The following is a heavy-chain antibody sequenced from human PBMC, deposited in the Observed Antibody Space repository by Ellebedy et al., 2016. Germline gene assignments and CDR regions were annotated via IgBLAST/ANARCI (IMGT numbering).Heavy chain of an antibody. V-gene: IGHV4-39*02. CDR2: IYYSGST. CDR1: GGSISSSSYY. Sequence: SETLSLTCTVSGGSISSSSYYWGWIRQPPGKGLEWIGSIYYSGSTYYNPPPKSRVTISVDTSKNQFSLKLSSVTAADTAVYYCARDFQDYYDSSGYYSDAFDIWGQGTMVTVSS. J-gene: IGHJ3*02. D-gene: IGHD3-22*01. CDR3: ARDFQDYYDSSGYYSDAFDI.